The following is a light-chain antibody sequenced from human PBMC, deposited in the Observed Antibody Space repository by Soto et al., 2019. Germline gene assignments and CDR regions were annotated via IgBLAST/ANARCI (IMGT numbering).Light chain of an antibody. CDR2: DVN. CDR1: SSDVGGYNY. CDR3: CSYTTTTTLVV. J-gene: IGLJ2*01. Sequence: QSALTQPASVSGSPGQSITISCTGTSSDVGGYNYVSWYQHHPGKAPKLVIYDVNDRPSGVSNRFSGSNSGNTASLTISGLQAEDEADYYCCSYTTTTTLVVFGGGTKLTVL. V-gene: IGLV2-14*03.